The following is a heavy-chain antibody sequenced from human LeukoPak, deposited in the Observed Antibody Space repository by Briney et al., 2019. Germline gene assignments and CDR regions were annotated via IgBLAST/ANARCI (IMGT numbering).Heavy chain of an antibody. CDR3: TREPVYSGGWGALDY. CDR2: INPNSGST. Sequence: ASVTVSFMTSVYTFTVSYFHWVRQPRGQGLAWMGYINPNSGSTNYAQSFRGRVTMTRDTSTTTAYLVLSGLTSDDTALYFCTREPVYSGGWGALDYWGQGALVTVSS. J-gene: IGHJ4*02. CDR1: VYTFTVSY. V-gene: IGHV1-2*02. D-gene: IGHD6-19*01.